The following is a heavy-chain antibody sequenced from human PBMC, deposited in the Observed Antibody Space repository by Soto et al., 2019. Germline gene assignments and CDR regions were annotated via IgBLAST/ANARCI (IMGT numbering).Heavy chain of an antibody. D-gene: IGHD6-13*01. CDR2: IKSKTDGGTT. V-gene: IGHV3-15*01. CDR1: GFTFSNAW. J-gene: IGHJ4*02. Sequence: GGSLRLSCTASGFTFSNAWMSWVRQAPGKGLEWVGRIKSKTDGGTTDYAAPVKGRFTSSRDDSKNTLYLQMNSLKTEDTAVYYCTTDGYSSSWLDYWGQGTLVTVSS. CDR3: TTDGYSSSWLDY.